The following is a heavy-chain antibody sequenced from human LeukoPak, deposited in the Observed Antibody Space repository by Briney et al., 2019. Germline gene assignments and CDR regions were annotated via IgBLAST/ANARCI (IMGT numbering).Heavy chain of an antibody. CDR3: ARGPTRLGYCSGGSCQNWFDP. CDR2: IIPILGIA. J-gene: IGHJ5*02. CDR1: GGTFSSYA. D-gene: IGHD2-15*01. Sequence: GASVKVSCKASGGTFSSYAISWVRQAPGQGLEWVGRIIPILGIANYAQKFQGRVTITADKSTSTAYMELSSLRSEDTAVYYCARGPTRLGYCSGGSCQNWFDPWGQGTLVTVSS. V-gene: IGHV1-69*04.